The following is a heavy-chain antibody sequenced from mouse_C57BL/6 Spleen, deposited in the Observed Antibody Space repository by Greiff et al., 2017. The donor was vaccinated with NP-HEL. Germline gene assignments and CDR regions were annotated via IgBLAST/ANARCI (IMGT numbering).Heavy chain of an antibody. CDR2: INPNNGGT. CDR1: GYRFTDYN. V-gene: IGHV1-18*01. CDR3: ARRRDYYGSTLYAMDY. Sequence: VQLQQSGPELVKPGASVKIPCKASGYRFTDYNMDWVKQSHGKSLEWIGDINPNNGGTIYNQKFKGKATLTVDKSSSTAYMELRSLTSEDTAVYYCARRRDYYGSTLYAMDYWGQGTSVTVSS. D-gene: IGHD1-1*01. J-gene: IGHJ4*01.